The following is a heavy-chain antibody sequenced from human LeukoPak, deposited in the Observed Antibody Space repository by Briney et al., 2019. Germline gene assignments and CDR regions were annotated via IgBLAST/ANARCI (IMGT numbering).Heavy chain of an antibody. V-gene: IGHV1-69*13. J-gene: IGHJ4*02. D-gene: IGHD3-22*01. Sequence: GASVKVSCKASGYAFTSYGISWVRQAPGQGLEWMGGIIPIFGTANYAQKFQGRVTITADESTSTAYMELSSLRSEDTAVYYCARDSYDSSGASHDYWGQGTLVTVSS. CDR2: IIPIFGTA. CDR3: ARDSYDSSGASHDY. CDR1: GYAFTSYG.